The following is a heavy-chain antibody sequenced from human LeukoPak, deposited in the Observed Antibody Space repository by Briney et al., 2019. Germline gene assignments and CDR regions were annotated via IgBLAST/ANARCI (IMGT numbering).Heavy chain of an antibody. J-gene: IGHJ4*02. Sequence: SVKVSCKASGYTFTSYGISWVRQAPGQGLEWMGRIIPILGIANYAQKFQGRVTITADKSTSTAYMELSSLRSEDTAVYYCARGGAMTTVTTVVDYWGQGTLVTVSS. V-gene: IGHV1-69*04. CDR3: ARGGAMTTVTTVVDY. D-gene: IGHD4-17*01. CDR2: IIPILGIA. CDR1: GYTFTSYG.